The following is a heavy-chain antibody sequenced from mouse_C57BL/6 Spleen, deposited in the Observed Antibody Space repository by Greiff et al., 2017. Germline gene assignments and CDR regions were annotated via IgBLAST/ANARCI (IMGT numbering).Heavy chain of an antibody. V-gene: IGHV14-4*01. CDR1: GFNIKDDY. Sequence: EVQLQQSGAELVSPGASVKLSCTASGFNIKDDYMHWVKQRPEQGLEWIGWIDPENGDTEYASKFQGKATITADTSSNTAYLQLSSLTSEDTAVYYCTRTPYFDVWGTGTTVTVSS. CDR2: IDPENGDT. CDR3: TRTPYFDV. J-gene: IGHJ1*03.